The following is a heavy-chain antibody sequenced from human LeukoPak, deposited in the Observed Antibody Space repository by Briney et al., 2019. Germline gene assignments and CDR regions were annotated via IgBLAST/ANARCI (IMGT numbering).Heavy chain of an antibody. Sequence: ASVKVSCKASGYTFTGYYMHWVRQAPGQGLEWMGWINPNSGGTNYAQKFQGRVTMTRDTSISTAYMELSRLRSDDTAVYYCARERQIQLWLQTQAPFDYWGQGTLVTVSS. CDR2: INPNSGGT. CDR3: ARERQIQLWLQTQAPFDY. D-gene: IGHD5-18*01. J-gene: IGHJ4*02. V-gene: IGHV1-2*02. CDR1: GYTFTGYY.